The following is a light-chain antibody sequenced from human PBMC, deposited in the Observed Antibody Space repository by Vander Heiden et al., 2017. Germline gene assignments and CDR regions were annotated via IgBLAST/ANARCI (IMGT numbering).Light chain of an antibody. Sequence: EIVLTQSPGTLSLSPGERATLPCRPSQSVSSSYLAWYQQKPGQGTQAPNQGASRRGPGIPEQVRGRGSGTDFTLTISRLEPEDFAVYYCQQYGTSPLTFGGGTKVEIK. CDR3: QQYGTSPLT. CDR1: QSVSSSY. CDR2: GAS. V-gene: IGKV3-20*01. J-gene: IGKJ4*01.